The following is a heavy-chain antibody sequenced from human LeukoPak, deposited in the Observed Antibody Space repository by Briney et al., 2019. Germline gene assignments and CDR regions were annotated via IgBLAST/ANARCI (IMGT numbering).Heavy chain of an antibody. CDR2: ISSSSSTI. V-gene: IGHV3-48*01. CDR3: ARDVEGRDGYNYDYYYYMDV. D-gene: IGHD5-24*01. Sequence: GGSLRLSCAASGFTFSSYSMNWVRQAPGKGLEWVSYISSSSSTIYYADSVKGRFTISRDNAKNPLYLQMNSLRAEDTAVYYCARDVEGRDGYNYDYYYYMDVWGKGTTVTVSS. CDR1: GFTFSSYS. J-gene: IGHJ6*03.